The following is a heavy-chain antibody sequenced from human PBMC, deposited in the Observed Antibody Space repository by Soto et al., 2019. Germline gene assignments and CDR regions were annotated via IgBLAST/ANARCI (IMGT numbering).Heavy chain of an antibody. CDR1: GFTFSSYG. J-gene: IGHJ3*02. V-gene: IGHV3-30*18. D-gene: IGHD3-22*01. CDR3: AKEYYYDSSGYYSDAFDI. Sequence: QVQLVESGGGVVQPGRSLRLSCAASGFTFSSYGMHWVRQAPGKGLEWVAVISYDGSNKYYADSEKGRFTISRDNSKNTLYLQMNSLRAEDTAVYYCAKEYYYDSSGYYSDAFDIWGQGTMVTVSS. CDR2: ISYDGSNK.